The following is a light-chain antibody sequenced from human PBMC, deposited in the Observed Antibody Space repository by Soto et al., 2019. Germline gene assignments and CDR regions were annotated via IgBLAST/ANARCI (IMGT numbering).Light chain of an antibody. CDR3: CSFAGSSTS. V-gene: IGLV2-23*01. J-gene: IGLJ3*02. CDR2: DDT. CDR1: SSDVGTYKP. Sequence: QPASVSGSPGQSITISCTGTSSDVGTYKPVSWYQQYPGKAPKVIIYDDTKRPSGVSSRFSGSKSGNTASLTSSGLQAEDEADYYCCSFAGSSTSFGGWTKVTVL.